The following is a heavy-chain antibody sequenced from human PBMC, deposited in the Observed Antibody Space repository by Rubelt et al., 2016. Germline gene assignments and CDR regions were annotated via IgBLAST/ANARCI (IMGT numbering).Heavy chain of an antibody. J-gene: IGHJ4*02. CDR2: INPSGGST. Sequence: MHWVRQAPGQGLEWMGIINPSGGSTSYAQKFQGRVTMTRDTSTSTVYMELSSLRSDDTAVYYCARVGRDDGYWGQGTLVTVSS. D-gene: IGHD3-10*01. CDR3: ARVGRDDGY. V-gene: IGHV1-46*01.